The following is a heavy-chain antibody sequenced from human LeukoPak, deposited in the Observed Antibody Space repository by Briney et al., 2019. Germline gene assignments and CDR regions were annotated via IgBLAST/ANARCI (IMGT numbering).Heavy chain of an antibody. V-gene: IGHV3-21*01. CDR3: ARDGHFDY. J-gene: IGHJ4*02. CDR1: GFTFSSYT. Sequence: KPGGSLRLSCAASGFTFSSYTMNWVRRAPGKGLEWVSSIRSSSSYIYHADSVKGRFTISRDNAKNSLYLQMNSLRAEDTAVYYCARDGHFDYWGQGTLVTVSS. CDR2: IRSSSSYI.